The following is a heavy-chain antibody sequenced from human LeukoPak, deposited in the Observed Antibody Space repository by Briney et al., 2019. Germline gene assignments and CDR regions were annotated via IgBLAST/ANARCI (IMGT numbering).Heavy chain of an antibody. Sequence: SETLSLTCAVYGGSFSGYYWSWIRQHPGKGLEWIGYIYYSGSTYYNPSLKSRVTISVDTPKNQFSLKLSSVTAAGTAVYYCARGPDCSGGICYSGFFDYWGQGTLVTVSS. J-gene: IGHJ4*02. CDR3: ARGPDCSGGICYSGFFDY. CDR2: IYYSGST. CDR1: GGSFSGYY. V-gene: IGHV4-31*11. D-gene: IGHD2-15*01.